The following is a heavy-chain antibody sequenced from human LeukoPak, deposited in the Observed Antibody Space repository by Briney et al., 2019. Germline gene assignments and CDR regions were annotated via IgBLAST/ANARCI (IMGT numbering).Heavy chain of an antibody. CDR3: ASDQYSSSWYSS. CDR2: IYTDGGT. CDR1: GVTVSINY. V-gene: IGHV3-53*01. Sequence: GGSLRLSCAASGVTVSINYMSWVRQAPGKGLEWVSVIYTDGGTYYADSVRGRFTISRDNSKNTLYLQMNSLRAEDTAVYYCASDQYSSSWYSSWGQGTLVTVSS. D-gene: IGHD6-13*01. J-gene: IGHJ5*02.